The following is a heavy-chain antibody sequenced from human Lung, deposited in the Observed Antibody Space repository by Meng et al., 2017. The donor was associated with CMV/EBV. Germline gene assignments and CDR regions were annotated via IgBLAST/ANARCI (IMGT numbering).Heavy chain of an antibody. D-gene: IGHD5-12*01. J-gene: IGHJ4*02. CDR1: GGAVSDGNYH. Sequence: SXTXSLXCIVSGGAVSDGNYHWNWVRQPPGKGLEWIGQTWSGRGTYYSPSLESRLTISVDTSKNQFSLHLTSVTAADTAIYYCATLIAGYGGRGSWGQG. V-gene: IGHV4-61*01. CDR2: TWSGRGT. CDR3: ATLIAGYGGRGS.